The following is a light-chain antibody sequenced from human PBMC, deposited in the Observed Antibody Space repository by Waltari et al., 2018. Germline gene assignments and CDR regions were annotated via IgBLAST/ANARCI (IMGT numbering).Light chain of an antibody. V-gene: IGKV3-20*01. Sequence: EIVLTQSPGTLSLFPGERATLSCRASQSVSSSYLAWYQHKPGQAPRLLIYGAYSRATAIPDRFSGSGSGKDFTLTISRLEPEDFAVYYCLQYGSSPYTFGQGTKLEIK. CDR2: GAY. J-gene: IGKJ2*01. CDR1: QSVSSSY. CDR3: LQYGSSPYT.